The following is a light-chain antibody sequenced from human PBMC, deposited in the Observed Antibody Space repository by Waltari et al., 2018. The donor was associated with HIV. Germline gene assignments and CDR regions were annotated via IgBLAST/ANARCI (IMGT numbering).Light chain of an antibody. Sequence: DIVMTQSPDSLAVSLGERATINCKSSQSVLYSSNNKNYLAWYQQKPGQAPKLLLYWASTRESGVPYRFSGGGSGTDFTLTISSLQAEDVAVYYCQQYYSTPPYTFGQGTKLEIK. CDR2: WAS. CDR1: QSVLYSSNNKNY. V-gene: IGKV4-1*01. J-gene: IGKJ2*01. CDR3: QQYYSTPPYT.